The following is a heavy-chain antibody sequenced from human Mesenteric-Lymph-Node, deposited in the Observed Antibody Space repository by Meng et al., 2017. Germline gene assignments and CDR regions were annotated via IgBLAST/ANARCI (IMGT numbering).Heavy chain of an antibody. CDR1: GYTFTGYY. CDR3: ARGIAAAGTDY. J-gene: IGHJ4*02. V-gene: IGHV1-2*06. Sequence: VQVEPCGAEVKRPGAQRKFSCKASGYTFTGYYMHWVRQAPGQGLEWMGRINPNSGGTNYAQKLQGRVTMTTDTSTSTAYMELRSLRSDDTAVYYCARGIAAAGTDYWGQGTLVTVSS. D-gene: IGHD6-13*01. CDR2: INPNSGGT.